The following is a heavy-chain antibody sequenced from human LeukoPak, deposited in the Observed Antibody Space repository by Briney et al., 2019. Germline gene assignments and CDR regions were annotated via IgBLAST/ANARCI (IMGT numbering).Heavy chain of an antibody. Sequence: PGGSLRLSCAASGFTFSRYAMHWVRQAPGKGLEWVAFISHDGSKKYYADSVKGRFTISRDNAKNSLYLQMNSLRAEDTAVYYCARGLVSPTKPVDYWGQGTLVTVSS. CDR3: ARGLVSPTKPVDY. D-gene: IGHD6-6*01. CDR2: ISHDGSKK. CDR1: GFTFSRYA. V-gene: IGHV3-30-3*01. J-gene: IGHJ4*02.